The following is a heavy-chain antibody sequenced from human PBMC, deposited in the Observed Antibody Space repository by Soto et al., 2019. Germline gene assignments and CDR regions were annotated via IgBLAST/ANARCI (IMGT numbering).Heavy chain of an antibody. D-gene: IGHD3-16*01. V-gene: IGHV4-59*01. Sequence: PSETLSLTCTVSGASISRYYWSWIRQPPGKGLEWIGYIYYSGSTNYNPSLKSRVTISVDTSKNQFSLKLSSVTAADTAVYYCARRYGGNFDYWGQGTLVTVS. CDR1: GASISRYY. J-gene: IGHJ4*02. CDR2: IYYSGST. CDR3: ARRYGGNFDY.